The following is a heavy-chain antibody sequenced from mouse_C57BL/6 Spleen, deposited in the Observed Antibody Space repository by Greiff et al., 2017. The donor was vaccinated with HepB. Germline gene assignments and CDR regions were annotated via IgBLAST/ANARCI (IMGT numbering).Heavy chain of an antibody. CDR2: IYPSDSET. V-gene: IGHV1-61*01. Sequence: QVQLQQPGAELVRPGSSVKLSCKASGYTFTSYWRDWVKQRPGQGLEWIGNIYPSDSETHYNQKFKDKATLTVDKSSSTAYMQLSSLTSEDSAVYYCARDSSGYYFDYWGQGTTLTVSS. CDR3: ARDSSGYYFDY. CDR1: GYTFTSYW. J-gene: IGHJ2*01. D-gene: IGHD3-2*02.